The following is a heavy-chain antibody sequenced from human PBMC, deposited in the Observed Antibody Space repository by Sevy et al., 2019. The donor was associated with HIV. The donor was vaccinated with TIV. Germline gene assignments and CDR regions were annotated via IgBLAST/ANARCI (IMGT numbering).Heavy chain of an antibody. CDR2: INHSGST. D-gene: IGHD2-8*01. Sequence: SETLSLTCAVYGGSFSGYYWSWIRQPPGKGLEWIGEINHSGSTNYNPSLKSRVTISVDTSKNQFSLKLSSVTAADTVVYYCARGPKDGVWPNWFDPWGQGTLVTVSS. CDR3: ARGPKDGVWPNWFDP. V-gene: IGHV4-34*01. J-gene: IGHJ5*02. CDR1: GGSFSGYY.